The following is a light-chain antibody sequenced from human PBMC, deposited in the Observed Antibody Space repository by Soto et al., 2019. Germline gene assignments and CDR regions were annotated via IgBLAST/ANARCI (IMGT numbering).Light chain of an antibody. CDR2: GTS. CDR3: HQYGRPPLT. Sequence: EIVLTQSPGTLSLSPGESATLSCRASESISSTSLAWYQQKPGQAPRLLIYGTSSRATDIPGRFTGSGSGTDSTLTIRRLEPEDFAVYYCHQYGRPPLTFGGGTKVDVK. J-gene: IGKJ4*01. CDR1: ESISSTS. V-gene: IGKV3-20*01.